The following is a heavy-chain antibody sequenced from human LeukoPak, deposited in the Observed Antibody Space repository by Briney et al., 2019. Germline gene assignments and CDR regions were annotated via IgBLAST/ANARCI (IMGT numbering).Heavy chain of an antibody. CDR1: GFTFSSYW. V-gene: IGHV3-74*01. Sequence: GGSLRLSCAASGFTFSSYWMHWVRQAPGKGLVWVSRINGDGSTTTYVDSVKGRFTIYRDNAKNTVYLQMNSLRAEDTAVYYCATVRSGSWDWFDPWGQGTLVTVSS. CDR3: ATVRSGSWDWFDP. J-gene: IGHJ5*02. CDR2: INGDGSTT. D-gene: IGHD3-10*01.